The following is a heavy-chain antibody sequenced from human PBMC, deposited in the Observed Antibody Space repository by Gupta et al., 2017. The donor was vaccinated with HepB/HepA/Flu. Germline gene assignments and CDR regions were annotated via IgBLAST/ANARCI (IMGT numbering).Heavy chain of an antibody. CDR2: IYSNGNT. Sequence: QVQLQESGPGLVKPSETLSLTCIVSGGSISRYYWSWIRQPPGKGLEWIGYIYSNGNTNYNPSLRSRVTISIDTSKKQFSLKLSSVTAADTAVYYCARYDSFADYWGQGTLVTVSS. J-gene: IGHJ4*02. CDR3: ARYDSFADY. D-gene: IGHD5-18*01. CDR1: GGSISRYY. V-gene: IGHV4-59*01.